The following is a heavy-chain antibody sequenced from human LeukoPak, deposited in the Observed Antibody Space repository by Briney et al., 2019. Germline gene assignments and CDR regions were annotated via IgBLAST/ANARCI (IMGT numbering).Heavy chain of an antibody. CDR1: GFTFSSYS. J-gene: IGHJ4*02. CDR3: AKDRVSSGWPYFFDF. Sequence: GGSLRLSCAASGFTFSSYSMTWVRQAPGKGLEWVSYISSSSSTIYYADSVKGRFTISRDNSKSTLYLQMNSLRAEDTAVYYCAKDRVSSGWPYFFDFWGRGTLVSVSS. V-gene: IGHV3-48*01. CDR2: ISSSSSTI. D-gene: IGHD6-19*01.